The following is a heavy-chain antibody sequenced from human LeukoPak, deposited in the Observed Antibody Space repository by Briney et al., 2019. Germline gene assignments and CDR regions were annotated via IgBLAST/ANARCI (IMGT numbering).Heavy chain of an antibody. V-gene: IGHV4-39*07. D-gene: IGHD3-22*01. CDR1: GGSISSSSYY. CDR3: ARMYYYDSSGYYYNLKADAFDI. Sequence: SETLSLTCTVSGGSISSSSYYWGWIRQPPGKGLEWIGEINHSGSTNYNPSLKSRVTISVDTSKNQFSLKLSSVTAADTAVYYCARMYYYDSSGYYYNLKADAFDIWGQGTMVTVSS. CDR2: INHSGST. J-gene: IGHJ3*02.